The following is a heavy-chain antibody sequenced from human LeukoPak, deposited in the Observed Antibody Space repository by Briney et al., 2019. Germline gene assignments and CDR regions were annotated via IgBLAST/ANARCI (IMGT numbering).Heavy chain of an antibody. J-gene: IGHJ4*02. CDR2: INHSGST. CDR3: ARGLKYYYDSSGYPPLGY. Sequence: SETLSLTCAVYGGSFSGHYWSWIRQPPGKGLEWIGEINHSGSTNYNPSLKSRVTISVDTSKNQFSLKLSSVTAADTAVYYCARGLKYYYDSSGYPPLGYWGQGTLVTVSS. CDR1: GGSFSGHY. D-gene: IGHD3-22*01. V-gene: IGHV4-34*01.